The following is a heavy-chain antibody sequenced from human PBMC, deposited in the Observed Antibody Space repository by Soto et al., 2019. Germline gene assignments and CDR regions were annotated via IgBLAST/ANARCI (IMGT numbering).Heavy chain of an antibody. CDR2: IIPIFGTA. CDR1: GGTFSSYA. V-gene: IGHV1-69*13. Sequence: GASVKVSCKASGGTFSSYAISWVRQAPGQGLEWMGGIIPIFGTANYAQKFQGRVTITADESTSTAYMELSSLRSEDTAVYYCARDKGYCSGGSCYPGFGMDVWGQGTTVTVSS. J-gene: IGHJ6*02. CDR3: ARDKGYCSGGSCYPGFGMDV. D-gene: IGHD2-15*01.